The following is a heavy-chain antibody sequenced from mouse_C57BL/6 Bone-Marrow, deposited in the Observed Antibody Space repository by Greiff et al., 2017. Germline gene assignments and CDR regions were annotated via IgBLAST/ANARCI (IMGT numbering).Heavy chain of an antibody. J-gene: IGHJ2*01. CDR3: WRVYDY. CDR1: ISLSTSGMGL. V-gene: IGHV8-2*01. CDR2: WNNDNY. Sequence: QVTLKVSGPGILQPSPTLSLACTFSGISLSTSGMGLSWLRKPSGLALEWLVSPWNNDNYYNPSLKRRLTNTKETSNYQVFRKLTSVDTADSATYCGAWRVYDYWGQGTTLTVSS.